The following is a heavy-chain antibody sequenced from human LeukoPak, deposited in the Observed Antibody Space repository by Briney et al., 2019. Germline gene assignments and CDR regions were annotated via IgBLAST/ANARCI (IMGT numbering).Heavy chain of an antibody. Sequence: SQTLSLTCTVSGGSISSGSYYWGWIRQPPGKGLEWIGSIYYSGSTYYNPSLKSRVTISVDTSKNQFSLKLSSVTAADTAVYYCARDNLDSSSWYRINYYYYYMDVWGKGTTVTVSS. CDR3: ARDNLDSSSWYRINYYYYYMDV. CDR1: GGSISSGSYY. V-gene: IGHV4-39*07. CDR2: IYYSGST. J-gene: IGHJ6*03. D-gene: IGHD6-13*01.